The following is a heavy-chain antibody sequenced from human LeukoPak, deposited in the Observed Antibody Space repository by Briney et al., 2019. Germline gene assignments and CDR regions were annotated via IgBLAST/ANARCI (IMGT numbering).Heavy chain of an antibody. CDR2: ISGSGGST. V-gene: IGHV3-23*01. Sequence: GGSLRLSCAASGFTFSSYAMSWVRQAPGTGLEWVSAISGSGGSTYYADSVKGRFTISRDNSKNTLYLQMNSLRAEDTAVYYCAKVLQGYWYFDLWGRGTLVTVSS. CDR1: GFTFSSYA. CDR3: AKVLQGYWYFDL. J-gene: IGHJ2*01.